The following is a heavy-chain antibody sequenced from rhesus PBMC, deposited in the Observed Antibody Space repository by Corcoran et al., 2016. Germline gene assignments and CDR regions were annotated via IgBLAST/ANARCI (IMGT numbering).Heavy chain of an antibody. V-gene: IGHV5-20*02. Sequence: EVQLVQSGAEVTRPGESLMISCKTSGYSFNYYWISWVRQMSGKGLEWMGAIDPSNSDARYSPSFQGQVTISADKSITTAYLQWSSLKASDTATYYCARGRTLGFDYWGQGVLVTVSS. CDR1: GYSFNYYW. D-gene: IGHD2-39*01. CDR2: IDPSNSDA. CDR3: ARGRTLGFDY. J-gene: IGHJ4*01.